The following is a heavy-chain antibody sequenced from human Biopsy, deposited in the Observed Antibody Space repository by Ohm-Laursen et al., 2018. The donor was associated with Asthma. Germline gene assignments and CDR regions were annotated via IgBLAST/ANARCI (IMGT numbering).Heavy chain of an antibody. Sequence: SSVKVSCKSLGGTFNTYVIGWVRQAPGQGLEWMDGINSVLGTTTYPQKFQDRVTITADDSTSTVYMELSSLRSEDTAVYYCARKAGSCISRTCYSLDFWGQGTLVTVSS. CDR3: ARKAGSCISRTCYSLDF. CDR1: GGTFNTYV. V-gene: IGHV1-69*01. J-gene: IGHJ4*02. CDR2: INSVLGTT. D-gene: IGHD2-2*01.